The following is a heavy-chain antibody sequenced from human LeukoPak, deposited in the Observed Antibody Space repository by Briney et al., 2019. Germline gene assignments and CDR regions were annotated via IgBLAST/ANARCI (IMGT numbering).Heavy chain of an antibody. D-gene: IGHD6-19*01. CDR1: GGSFSGYY. CDR2: IYYSGYT. J-gene: IGHJ3*02. CDR3: ARDHLYSSGWYLGYDAFDI. Sequence: SETLSLTCAVYGGSFSGYYWSWIRQPPGKGLKWIGNIYYSGYTTYSPSLRSRVTISVDTSKNQFSLKLSSVTAADTAVYYCARDHLYSSGWYLGYDAFDIWGQGTMVTVSS. V-gene: IGHV4-59*12.